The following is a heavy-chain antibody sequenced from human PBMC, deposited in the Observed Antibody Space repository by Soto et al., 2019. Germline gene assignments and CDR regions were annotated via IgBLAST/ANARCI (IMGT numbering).Heavy chain of an antibody. V-gene: IGHV3-7*05. CDR3: AREAY. J-gene: IGHJ4*02. CDR2: IKEDGSEK. CDR1: GFTFSGYW. Sequence: GGSLRLSCTASGFTFSGYWMSWVRQAPGKGLEWVANIKEDGSEKYYVGSVEGRFTISRDNARNSLYLQMNSLRAEDTAVYYCAREAYWGQGTLVTVSS.